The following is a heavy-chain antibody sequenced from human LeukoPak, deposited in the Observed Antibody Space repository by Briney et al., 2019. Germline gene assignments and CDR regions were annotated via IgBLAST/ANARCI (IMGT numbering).Heavy chain of an antibody. J-gene: IGHJ4*02. CDR2: INPNSGGT. CDR3: ARGQKGDYFDY. Sequence: ASVTVSCTASGYTFTVYYMHWVRQAPGQGLEWMGWINPNSGGTNYSQKFQGRVTMTRDTSISTAYMELSRLRSDDTAVYYCARGQKGDYFDYWGQGTLVTVSS. V-gene: IGHV1-2*02. CDR1: GYTFTVYY.